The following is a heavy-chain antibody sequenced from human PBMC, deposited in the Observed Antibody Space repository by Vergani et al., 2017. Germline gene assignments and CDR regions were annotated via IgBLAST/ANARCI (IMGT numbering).Heavy chain of an antibody. CDR3: AGVQIRYCSGGSCSLDY. D-gene: IGHD2-15*01. CDR1: GGPFSSYA. V-gene: IGHV1-69*04. Sequence: QVQLVQSGAEVKKPGSSVKVSCKASGGPFSSYAISWVRQAPGQALGWMGRIIPILGIANYAQKFQGRVTITADKSTSTAYMELSSLRSEDTAVYYCAGVQIRYCSGGSCSLDYWGQGTLVTVSS. CDR2: IIPILGIA. J-gene: IGHJ4*02.